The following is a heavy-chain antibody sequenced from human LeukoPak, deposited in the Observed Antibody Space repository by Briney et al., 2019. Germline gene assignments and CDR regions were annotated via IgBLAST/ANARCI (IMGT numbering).Heavy chain of an antibody. CDR1: GFTFSSYA. D-gene: IGHD3-10*02. V-gene: IGHV3-21*01. Sequence: GGSLRLSCAASGFTFSSYAMNWVRQAPGKGLEWVSSISSSSSYIYYADSVKGRFTISRDNAKNSLYLQMNSLRAEDTAVYYCARDYVSLSAFDIWGQGTMVTVSS. J-gene: IGHJ3*02. CDR3: ARDYVSLSAFDI. CDR2: ISSSSSYI.